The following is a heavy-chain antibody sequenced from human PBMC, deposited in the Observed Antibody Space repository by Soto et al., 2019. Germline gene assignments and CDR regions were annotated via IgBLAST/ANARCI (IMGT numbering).Heavy chain of an antibody. V-gene: IGHV3-30*18. CDR2: ISYDGSNK. CDR3: AKGFGGYDQYYFDY. J-gene: IGHJ4*02. Sequence: SLRLSCAASGFTFSSYWMHWVRQAPGKGLEWVAVISYDGSNKYYADSVKGRFTISRDNSKNTLYLQMNSLRAEDTAVYYCAKGFGGYDQYYFDYWGQGTLVTVSS. D-gene: IGHD5-12*01. CDR1: GFTFSSYW.